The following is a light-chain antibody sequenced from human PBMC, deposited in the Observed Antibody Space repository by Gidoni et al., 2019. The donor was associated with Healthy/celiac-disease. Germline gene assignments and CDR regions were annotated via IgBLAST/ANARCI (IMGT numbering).Light chain of an antibody. CDR1: QSVSSY. CDR3: QQRSNWLT. V-gene: IGKV3-11*01. Sequence: IVLTHSPATLSLSPGERATLSCRASQSVSSYLSWYQQKPGKAPRLLIYDASNMPTGIPARFSGSGSGTDFTLTISSLEPEDFAVYYCQQRSNWLTFGGGTKVEIK. CDR2: DAS. J-gene: IGKJ4*01.